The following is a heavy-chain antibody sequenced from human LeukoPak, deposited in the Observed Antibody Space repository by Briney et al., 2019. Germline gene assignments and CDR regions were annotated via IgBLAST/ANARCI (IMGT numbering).Heavy chain of an antibody. J-gene: IGHJ4*02. CDR2: IYSGGST. D-gene: IGHD1-26*01. CDR1: GFTVSSNY. Sequence: GGSLRLSCAASGFTVSSNYMSWVRQAPGKGLEWVPDIYSGGSTYYADSVKGRFTISRDNSKNTLYLQMNSLRAEDTAVYYCAKTRGSYFDYWGQGTLVTVSS. V-gene: IGHV3-53*01. CDR3: AKTRGSYFDY.